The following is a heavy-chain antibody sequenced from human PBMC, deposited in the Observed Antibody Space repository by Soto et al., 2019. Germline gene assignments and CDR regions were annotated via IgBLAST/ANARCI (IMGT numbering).Heavy chain of an antibody. J-gene: IGHJ6*02. CDR3: ARAFWNWKERNYYYGMDV. V-gene: IGHV1-69*01. Sequence: QVQLVQSGAEVKKPGSSVKVSCKASGGTFSSYAISWVRQAPGQGLEWMGGIIPIFGTANYAQKFQGRVTSTADESTSTAYMELSSLRSEDTAVYYCARAFWNWKERNYYYGMDVWGQGTTVTVSS. CDR1: GGTFSSYA. D-gene: IGHD1-1*01. CDR2: IIPIFGTA.